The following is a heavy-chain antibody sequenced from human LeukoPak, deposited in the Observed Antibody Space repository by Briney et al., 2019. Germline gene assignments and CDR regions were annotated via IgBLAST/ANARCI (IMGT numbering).Heavy chain of an antibody. CDR3: ARDSEGLDAFDI. D-gene: IGHD1-14*01. Sequence: SEILSLTCAVSGGSISSSNWWSWVRQPPGKGLEWIGYIYYSGSTNYNPSLKSRVTISVDTSKNQFSLKLNSVTAADTAVYYCARDSEGLDAFDIWGQGTMVTVSS. CDR2: IYYSGST. V-gene: IGHV4-4*02. J-gene: IGHJ3*02. CDR1: GGSISSSNW.